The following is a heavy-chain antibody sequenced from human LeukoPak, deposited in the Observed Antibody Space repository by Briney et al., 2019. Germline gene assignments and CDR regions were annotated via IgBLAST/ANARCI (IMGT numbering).Heavy chain of an antibody. D-gene: IGHD3-22*01. Sequence: GASVTVSCKASGYTFTSYDINWVRQAAGQGLEWMGWVNPNSGNTGYAQKFQGRVTMTRNTATSTVYMDLSSLTSDDTAIYYCARRSDDYDSSAYYHWGLGTLVTVSS. J-gene: IGHJ4*02. CDR1: GYTFTSYD. V-gene: IGHV1-8*01. CDR3: ARRSDDYDSSAYYH. CDR2: VNPNSGNT.